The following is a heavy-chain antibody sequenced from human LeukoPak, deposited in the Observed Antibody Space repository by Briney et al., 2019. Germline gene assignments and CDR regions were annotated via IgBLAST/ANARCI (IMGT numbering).Heavy chain of an antibody. J-gene: IGHJ4*02. CDR3: ARGGYSYASDY. D-gene: IGHD5-18*01. V-gene: IGHV4-34*01. CDR1: GGSFSGYY. Sequence: SETLSLTCAVYGGSFSGYYWSWIRQPPGKGLEWIGEINHSGSTNYNPPLKSRVTISVDTSRNQFSLKLSSVTAADTAVYYCARGGYSYASDYWGQGTLVTVSS. CDR2: INHSGST.